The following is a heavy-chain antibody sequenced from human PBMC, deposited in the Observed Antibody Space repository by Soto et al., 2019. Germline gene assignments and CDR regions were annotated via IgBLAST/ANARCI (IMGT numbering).Heavy chain of an antibody. D-gene: IGHD2-2*03. J-gene: IGHJ3*02. CDR1: GFTFSGSA. V-gene: IGHV3-73*01. CDR2: IRSKANSYAT. Sequence: SLRLSCAASGFTFSGSAMHWVRQASGKWLEWVGRIRSKANSYATAYAASVKGRFTISRDDSKNTAYLQMNSLKTEDTAVYYCTRHMDIVVVPAAIISVTPTSDAFDIWGQGTMVTVS. CDR3: TRHMDIVVVPAAIISVTPTSDAFDI.